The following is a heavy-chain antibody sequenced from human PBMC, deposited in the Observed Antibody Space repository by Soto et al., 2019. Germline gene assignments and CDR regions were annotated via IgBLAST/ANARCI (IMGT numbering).Heavy chain of an antibody. CDR2: IDTSGTKI. V-gene: IGHV3-11*01. D-gene: IGHD3-3*01. CDR3: ASHYDMWSGYLSPVDY. J-gene: IGHJ4*02. Sequence: GGSLRLSCAASGYTFSDYYMSWIRQAPGKGLEWISYIDTSGTKIYYADSVKGRFTITRDNAKNSLYLEMNSLRDEDTAVYYCASHYDMWSGYLSPVDYWGQGTQVTVSS. CDR1: GYTFSDYY.